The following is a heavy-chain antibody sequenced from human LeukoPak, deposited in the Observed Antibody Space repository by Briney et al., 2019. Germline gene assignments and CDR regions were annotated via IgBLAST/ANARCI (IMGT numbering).Heavy chain of an antibody. J-gene: IGHJ4*02. CDR1: GYTFTSYD. D-gene: IGHD3-10*01. CDR3: ATLDYYGSGSYYDY. CDR2: MNPNSGNT. V-gene: IGHV1-8*01. Sequence: ASVKVSCKASGYTFTSYDINWVRQATGQGLEWMGWMNPNSGNTGYAQKFQGRVTMTRTTSISTAYMELSSLRSEDTAVYYCATLDYYGSGSYYDYWGQGTLVTVSS.